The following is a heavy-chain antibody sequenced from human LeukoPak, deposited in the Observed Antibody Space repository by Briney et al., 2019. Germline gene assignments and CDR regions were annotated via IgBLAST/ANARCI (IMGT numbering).Heavy chain of an antibody. V-gene: IGHV1-69*01. J-gene: IGHJ4*02. CDR2: IIPIFGTA. D-gene: IGHD3-3*01. CDR1: GGTFSSYA. CDR3: TTATIFGVVISDY. Sequence: SVKVSCKASGGTFSSYAISWVRQAPGQGLEWMGGIIPIFGTANYAQRFQGRVTITADESTSTAYMELSSLRSEDTAVYYCTTATIFGVVISDYWGQGTLVTVSS.